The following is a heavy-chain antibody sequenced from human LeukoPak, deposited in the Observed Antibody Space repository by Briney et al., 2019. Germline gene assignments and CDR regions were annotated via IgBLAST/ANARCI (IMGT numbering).Heavy chain of an antibody. D-gene: IGHD3-22*01. CDR2: MNPNSGNT. CDR1: GYTFTSYD. J-gene: IGHJ6*03. V-gene: IGHV1-8*03. Sequence: ASVKVSCKASGYTFTSYDINWVRQATGQGLEWMGWMNPNSGNTGYAQKFQGRVTITRNTSISAAYMELSSLRSEDTAVYYCARTYYYDSSGYYYYYYYYMDVWGKGTTVTVSS. CDR3: ARTYYYDSSGYYYYYYYYMDV.